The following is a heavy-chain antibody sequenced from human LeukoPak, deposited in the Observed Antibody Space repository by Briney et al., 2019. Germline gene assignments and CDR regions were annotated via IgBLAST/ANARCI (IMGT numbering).Heavy chain of an antibody. CDR2: IYTSGST. J-gene: IGHJ4*02. D-gene: IGHD2-8*02. CDR1: GGSISSYY. CDR3: AREFRPSSNPYWVRRGVFDY. V-gene: IGHV4-4*07. Sequence: SETLSLTCTVSGGSISSYYWSWIRQPAGKGLEWIGRIYTSGSTNYNPSLKSRVTVSVDTSKNQFSLKLSSVTAADTAVYYCAREFRPSSNPYWVRRGVFDYWGQGTLVTVSS.